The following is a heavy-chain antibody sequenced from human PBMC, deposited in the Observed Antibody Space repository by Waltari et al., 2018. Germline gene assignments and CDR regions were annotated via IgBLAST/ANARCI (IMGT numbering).Heavy chain of an antibody. J-gene: IGHJ4*02. D-gene: IGHD6-19*01. CDR3: ASLDSSGWYRFDY. V-gene: IGHV4-39*01. Sequence: QLQLQESGPGLVKPSATLSLTCTVSGGSISSSSYYWGWIRQPPGKGLEWIGNIYYSGRTYHNPSLKSRVTRTVDTSKNQFDLKLSSVTAADTAVYYCASLDSSGWYRFDYWGQGTLVTVSS. CDR2: IYYSGRT. CDR1: GGSISSSSYY.